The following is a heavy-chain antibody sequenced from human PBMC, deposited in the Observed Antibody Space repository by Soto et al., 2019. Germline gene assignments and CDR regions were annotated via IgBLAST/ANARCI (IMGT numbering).Heavy chain of an antibody. J-gene: IGHJ4*02. Sequence: QVHLVQSGAEVKKPGASVKVSCKGSGYGFTTDGITWVRQAPGQGLEWMAWISAHNGNTNYAQKVQGRVTVTRDTSTSTAYMELRSLRYDDTAVYYCARGRYGDYWGQGALVTVSS. V-gene: IGHV1-18*01. CDR2: ISAHNGNT. CDR1: GYGFTTDG. CDR3: ARGRYGDY. D-gene: IGHD1-1*01.